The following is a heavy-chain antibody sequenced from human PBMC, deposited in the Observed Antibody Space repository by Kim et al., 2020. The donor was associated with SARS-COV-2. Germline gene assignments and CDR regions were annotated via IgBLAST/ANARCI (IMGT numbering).Heavy chain of an antibody. J-gene: IGHJ3*02. V-gene: IGHV5-51*01. Sequence: YSPSFQGQVSISADKSISTAYLQWSSLKASDTAMYYCARGIAAPGGAFDIWCQGTMVTVSS. D-gene: IGHD6-13*01. CDR3: ARGIAAPGGAFDI.